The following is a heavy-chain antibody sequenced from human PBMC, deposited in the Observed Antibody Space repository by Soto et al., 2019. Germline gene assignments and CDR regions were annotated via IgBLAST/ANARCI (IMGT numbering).Heavy chain of an antibody. CDR3: ARDEDY. J-gene: IGHJ4*02. Sequence: ASVKVSCKASGYTFTRYAMHWVRQAPGQSLKWMGWINTGNGKTKYSEKFQGRVTITRDTSASTAYMELSSLRSEDTAVYYCARDEDYWGQGTLVTVSS. V-gene: IGHV1-3*04. CDR1: GYTFTRYA. CDR2: INTGNGKT.